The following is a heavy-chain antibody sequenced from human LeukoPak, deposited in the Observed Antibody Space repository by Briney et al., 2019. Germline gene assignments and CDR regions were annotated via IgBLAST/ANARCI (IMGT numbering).Heavy chain of an antibody. CDR3: ACLGYCSGGSCLPFDY. D-gene: IGHD2-15*01. J-gene: IGHJ4*02. V-gene: IGHV1-69*13. Sequence: SVKVSCKASGGTFSSYAISWVRQAPGQGLEWMGGIIPIFGTANYAQKFQGRVTITADESTSTAYMELSSLRSDDTAVYYCACLGYCSGGSCLPFDYWGQGTLVTVSS. CDR2: IIPIFGTA. CDR1: GGTFSSYA.